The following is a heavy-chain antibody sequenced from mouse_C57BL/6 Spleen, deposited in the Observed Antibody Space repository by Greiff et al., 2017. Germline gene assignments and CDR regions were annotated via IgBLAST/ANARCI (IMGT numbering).Heavy chain of an antibody. D-gene: IGHD1-1*01. CDR3: TTDDYGSRAY. CDR2: IDPEDGDT. V-gene: IGHV14-1*01. Sequence: EVQLQQSGAELVRPGASVKLSCTASGFNIKDYYMHWVKQRPEQGLEWIGRIDPEDGDTEYAPKFQGQATMTADTTSNTAYLQNCSLTSEDTAVYYCTTDDYGSRAYWGQGTLVTVSA. J-gene: IGHJ3*01. CDR1: GFNIKDYY.